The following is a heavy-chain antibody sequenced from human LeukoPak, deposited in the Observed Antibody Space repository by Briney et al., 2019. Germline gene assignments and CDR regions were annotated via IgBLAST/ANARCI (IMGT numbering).Heavy chain of an antibody. CDR2: ISGSGGST. CDR3: AKDFPPHMTTVTTIDY. Sequence: SGGSLRLSCAASGFTFSSYAMSWVRQAPGKGLEWVSAISGSGGSTYYADSVKGRFTISRDNSKNTLYLQMNSLRAEDTAVYYCAKDFPPHMTTVTTIDYWGQGTLVTVSS. D-gene: IGHD4-17*01. J-gene: IGHJ4*02. V-gene: IGHV3-23*01. CDR1: GFTFSSYA.